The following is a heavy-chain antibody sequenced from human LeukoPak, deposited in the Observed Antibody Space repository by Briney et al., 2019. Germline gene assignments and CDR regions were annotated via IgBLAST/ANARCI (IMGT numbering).Heavy chain of an antibody. CDR2: ITSDSSYV. V-gene: IGHV3-21*01. D-gene: IGHD3-22*01. J-gene: IGHJ4*02. Sequence: GGSLRLSCAASGFTFSSYNMNWVRQAPGKGLEWVSSITSDSSYVFYADSVKGRFTISRDNAENSLYLQMNSLRAEDTAVYYCAKWSSVLHYYDSSLHFDYWGQGTLVTVSS. CDR1: GFTFSSYN. CDR3: AKWSSVLHYYDSSLHFDY.